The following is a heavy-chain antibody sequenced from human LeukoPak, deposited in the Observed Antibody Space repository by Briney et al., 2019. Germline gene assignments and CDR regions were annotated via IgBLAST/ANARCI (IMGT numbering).Heavy chain of an antibody. V-gene: IGHV1-2*02. Sequence: GASVKVSSKASGYTFTGYYMHWVRQAPGQGLEWMGWINPNSGGTNYAQKFQGRVTMTRDTSISTAYMELSRLRSDDTAVYYCARETTVVTSFDYWGQGTLVTVSS. J-gene: IGHJ4*02. CDR2: INPNSGGT. CDR1: GYTFTGYY. D-gene: IGHD4-23*01. CDR3: ARETTVVTSFDY.